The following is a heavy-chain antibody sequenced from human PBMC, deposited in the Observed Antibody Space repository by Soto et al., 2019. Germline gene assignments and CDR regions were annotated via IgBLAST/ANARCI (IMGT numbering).Heavy chain of an antibody. CDR2: IYYSGST. V-gene: IGHV4-61*01. CDR1: GGSVSSGSYY. J-gene: IGHJ4*02. Sequence: QVQLQESGPGLVKPSETLSLTCTVSGGSVSSGSYYWSWIRQPPGKGLEWIGYIYYSGSTNYNPSLKSRVTISVDTSKNPFSLKLSSVTAADTAVYYCASGRDGYNYVIYWGQGTLVTVSS. CDR3: ASGRDGYNYVIY. D-gene: IGHD5-12*01.